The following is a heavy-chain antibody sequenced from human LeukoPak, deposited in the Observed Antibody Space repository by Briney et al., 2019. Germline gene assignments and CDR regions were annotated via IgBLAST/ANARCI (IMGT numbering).Heavy chain of an antibody. Sequence: SETLSLTCTVSGGSISSSSYYWGWIRQPPGKGLEWIGSIYYSGSTYYNPSLKSRVTISVDTSKNQFSLKLSSVTAADTAVYYCATFSDIVRTPALVGQFWGQGALVTVSS. V-gene: IGHV4-39*07. CDR3: ATFSDIVRTPALVGQF. J-gene: IGHJ4*02. CDR1: GGSISSSSYY. CDR2: IYYSGST. D-gene: IGHD2-8*01.